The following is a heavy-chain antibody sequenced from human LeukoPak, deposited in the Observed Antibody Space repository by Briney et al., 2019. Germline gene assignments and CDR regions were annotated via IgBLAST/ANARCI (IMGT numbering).Heavy chain of an antibody. D-gene: IGHD2/OR15-2a*01. CDR3: ARAFCNSGFDY. CDR2: INPNNGGT. CDR1: GYTLTGYY. Sequence: ASVWVSCEASGYTLTGYYVHWRRQAPGHRLTWMGLINPNNGGTDYAQQCQRSVTLTRDTSISTAYMELSSLTSDVSAGYYCARAFCNSGFDYWGQGTLVTVSS. V-gene: IGHV1-2*02. J-gene: IGHJ4*02.